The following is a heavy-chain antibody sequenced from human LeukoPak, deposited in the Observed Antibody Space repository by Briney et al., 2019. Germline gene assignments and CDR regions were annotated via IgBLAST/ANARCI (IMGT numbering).Heavy chain of an antibody. V-gene: IGHV4-4*07. CDR1: GGSISSYY. Sequence: PSETLSLTCTVSGGSISSYYWCWIRQPAGKGLEWIGRIYTSGSTNYNPSLKSRATMSVDTSKNQFSLKLSSVTAADTAVYYCARDVGYCSSTSCYNWFDPWGQGTLVTVST. J-gene: IGHJ5*02. CDR2: IYTSGST. D-gene: IGHD2-2*01. CDR3: ARDVGYCSSTSCYNWFDP.